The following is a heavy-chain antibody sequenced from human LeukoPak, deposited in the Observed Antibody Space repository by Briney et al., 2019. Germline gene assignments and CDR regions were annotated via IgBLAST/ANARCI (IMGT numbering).Heavy chain of an antibody. D-gene: IGHD1-26*01. CDR2: ISAYNGNT. Sequence: ASVKVSCKASGYTFTSYGISWVQQAPGQGLEWMGWISAYNGNTNYAQKLQGRVTMTTDTSTSTAYMELRSLRSDDTAVYYCAREQFSGSRDLNIWXXGTXVXVSS. J-gene: IGHJ3*02. V-gene: IGHV1-18*01. CDR1: GYTFTSYG. CDR3: AREQFSGSRDLNI.